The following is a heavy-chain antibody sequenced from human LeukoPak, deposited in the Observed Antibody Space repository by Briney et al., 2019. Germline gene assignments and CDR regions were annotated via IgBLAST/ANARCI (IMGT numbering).Heavy chain of an antibody. CDR3: ARLPIAYSSGWYGIDY. CDR1: GGSFSGYY. V-gene: IGHV4-34*01. J-gene: IGHJ4*02. D-gene: IGHD6-19*01. Sequence: SETLSLTCAVYGGSFSGYYGSWIRQPPGKGLEWIGEINHSGSTNYNPSLKSRVTISVDTSKNQFSLKLSSVTAADTAVYYCARLPIAYSSGWYGIDYWGQGTLVTVSS. CDR2: INHSGST.